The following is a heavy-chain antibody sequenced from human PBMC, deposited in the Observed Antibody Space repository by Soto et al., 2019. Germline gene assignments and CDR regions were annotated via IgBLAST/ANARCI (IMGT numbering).Heavy chain of an antibody. CDR1: GGSFSSDSFI. Sequence: SLTCFVSGGSFSSDSFIWSWVRQFPGKGLEWIGYINYSGTTYYNPSLRSRITMSVDTSKNQFSLNLSSVTAADTAVYYCARDHKWDGMDVWGQGTTVTVSS. J-gene: IGHJ6*02. D-gene: IGHD1-26*01. CDR3: ARDHKWDGMDV. V-gene: IGHV4-31*03. CDR2: INYSGTT.